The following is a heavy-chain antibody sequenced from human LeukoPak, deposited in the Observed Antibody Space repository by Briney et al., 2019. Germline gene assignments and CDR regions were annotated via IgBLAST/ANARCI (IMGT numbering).Heavy chain of an antibody. CDR3: AREFEPDYFDY. J-gene: IGHJ4*02. CDR1: GFTFSIYT. Sequence: PGGSLRLSCTVSGFTFSIYTMHWVRQAPGKGLEWVSSISSSGLYIYFADSLKGRFTVSRDNAKNSLYLQVNSLRAEDTAVYYCAREFEPDYFDYWGQGTLVTVSS. V-gene: IGHV3-21*01. CDR2: ISSSGLYI. D-gene: IGHD1-14*01.